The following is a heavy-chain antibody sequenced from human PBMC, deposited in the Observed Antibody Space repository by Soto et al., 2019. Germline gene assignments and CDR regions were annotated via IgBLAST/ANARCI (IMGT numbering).Heavy chain of an antibody. CDR1: GGSVSSSNW. CDR2: IYHSGIT. D-gene: IGHD4-17*01. CDR3: AKRSVYGDVDY. Sequence: QVQLQESGPGLLKASGTLSLICAVSGGSVSSSNWWTWVRQPPGKGLEWIAEIYHSGITNYNPSLKSRLTISLDRSRNQFSLGLSSVTAADTAVYYCAKRSVYGDVDYWGQGTLVTVSS. J-gene: IGHJ4*02. V-gene: IGHV4-4*02.